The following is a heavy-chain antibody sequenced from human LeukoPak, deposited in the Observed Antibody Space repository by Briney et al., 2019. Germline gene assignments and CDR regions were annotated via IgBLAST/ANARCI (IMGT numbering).Heavy chain of an antibody. J-gene: IGHJ4*02. CDR3: AKDLGYLASSGYYSPFDY. V-gene: IGHV3-23*01. CDR2: ISGSGSNS. Sequence: GGSLRLSCAASGFTFNRYAMRWVRQAPGKGLEWVSTISGSGSNSYYADSVKGRFSISRDNSKNTVYLQMNSLRAEDTAVYYCAKDLGYLASSGYYSPFDYWGQGTLVTVSS. D-gene: IGHD3-22*01. CDR1: GFTFNRYA.